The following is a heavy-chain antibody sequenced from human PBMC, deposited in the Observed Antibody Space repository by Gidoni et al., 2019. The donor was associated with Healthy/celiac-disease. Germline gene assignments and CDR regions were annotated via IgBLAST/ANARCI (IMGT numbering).Heavy chain of an antibody. J-gene: IGHJ6*03. D-gene: IGHD6-19*01. V-gene: IGHV3-9*01. CDR1: GFTFDDYA. CDR3: AKDSGSGWYLTYYYYYYMDV. Sequence: EVQLVESGGGLVQPGRYLRLSCAASGFTFDDYALHWVRQAPGKGLEWVSGISWNSGSIGYADSGKGRFTISRDNAKNSLYLQMNSLRAEDTALYYCAKDSGSGWYLTYYYYYYMDVWGKGTTVTVSS. CDR2: ISWNSGSI.